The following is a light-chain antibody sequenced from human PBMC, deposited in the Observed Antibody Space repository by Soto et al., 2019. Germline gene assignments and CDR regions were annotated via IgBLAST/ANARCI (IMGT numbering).Light chain of an antibody. V-gene: IGKV3-11*01. CDR2: DTS. CDR1: QRIIEY. CDR3: QQRSSPTGT. Sequence: VLTQSPATLSLSPGERATLSCRASQRIIEYLAWYQQKAGQPTRLVIYDTSIRATGVPARFSGSGSGTEFTLTITDLEPEDFAVYYCQQRSSPTGTFGQGTKLEVK. J-gene: IGKJ1*01.